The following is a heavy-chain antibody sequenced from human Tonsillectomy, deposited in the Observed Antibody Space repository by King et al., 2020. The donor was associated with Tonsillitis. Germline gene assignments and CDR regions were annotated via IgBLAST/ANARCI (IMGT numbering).Heavy chain of an antibody. J-gene: IGHJ5*02. CDR2: IYYSGST. Sequence: QVQLQESGPGLVKPSQTLSLTCTVSGGSISSGGYYWSWIRQHPGKGLEWIGYIYYSGSTYYNPSLKSRVTISVDTSKNQFSLKLSSVTAADTAVYYCARAGAIVVVPAAMRGRGWFDPWGQGTLVTVSS. CDR1: GGSISSGGYY. V-gene: IGHV4-31*03. D-gene: IGHD2-2*01. CDR3: ARAGAIVVVPAAMRGRGWFDP.